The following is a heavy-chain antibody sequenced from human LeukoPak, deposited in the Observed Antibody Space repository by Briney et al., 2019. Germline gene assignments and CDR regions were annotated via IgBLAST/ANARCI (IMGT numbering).Heavy chain of an antibody. CDR3: ARDLGGSSWFDY. V-gene: IGHV3-21*01. CDR1: GFTFSSYS. Sequence: GGSLRLSCAASGFTFSSYSMNWVRKAPGKGLEWVSSISSSSSYIYYADSVKGRFTISRDNAKNSLYLQMNSLRAEDTAVYYCARDLGGSSWFDYWGQGTLVTVSS. CDR2: ISSSSSYI. J-gene: IGHJ4*02. D-gene: IGHD6-13*01.